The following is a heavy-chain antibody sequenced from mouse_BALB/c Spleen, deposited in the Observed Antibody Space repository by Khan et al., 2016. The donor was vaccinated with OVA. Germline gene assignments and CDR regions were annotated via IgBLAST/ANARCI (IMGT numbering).Heavy chain of an antibody. CDR2: IYPGSGNT. Sequence: QVQLQQSGPELVKPGASVKISCKASGYTFTDHYINWVKQKPGQGLEWIGWIYPGSGNTKYNEKFKGKATLTVDTSSSKAYMHLSSLTSEDTAVYFCASGGYYESIFFDYWGQGTTLTVSS. CDR1: GYTFTDHY. CDR3: ASGGYYESIFFDY. D-gene: IGHD2-3*01. J-gene: IGHJ2*01. V-gene: IGHV1-84*02.